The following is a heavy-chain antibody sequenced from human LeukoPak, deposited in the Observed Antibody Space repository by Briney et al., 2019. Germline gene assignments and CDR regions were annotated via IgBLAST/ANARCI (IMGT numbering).Heavy chain of an antibody. D-gene: IGHD3-3*01. CDR1: GGSISSGGYY. J-gene: IGHJ5*02. V-gene: IGHV4-31*03. CDR2: IYYSGST. Sequence: SQTLSLTCTVSGGSISSGGYYWSWIRQHPGKGLEWIGYIYYSGSTYYNPSLKSRVTISVDTSKNQFSLKLSSVTAADTAVYYCARMSDLEWLSNWFDPWGQGTPVTVSS. CDR3: ARMSDLEWLSNWFDP.